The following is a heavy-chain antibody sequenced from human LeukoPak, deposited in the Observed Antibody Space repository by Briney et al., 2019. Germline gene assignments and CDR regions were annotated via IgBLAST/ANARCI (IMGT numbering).Heavy chain of an antibody. CDR1: GGSFSAYS. D-gene: IGHD3-10*01. CDR3: ARDVGRNYYGSGSYLGY. J-gene: IGHJ4*02. Sequence: SETLSLTCAVYGGSFSAYSWSWIRQPPGKGLEWIGEINHSGSTNYNASLKSRLTISVDTSKNQFSLKLSSVTAADTAVYYCARDVGRNYYGSGSYLGYWGQGTLVTVSS. CDR2: INHSGST. V-gene: IGHV4-34*01.